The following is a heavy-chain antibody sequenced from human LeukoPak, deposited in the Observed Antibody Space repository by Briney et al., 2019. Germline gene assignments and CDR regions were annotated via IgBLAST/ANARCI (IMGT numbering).Heavy chain of an antibody. J-gene: IGHJ4*02. CDR2: INEDGSTT. D-gene: IGHD1-26*01. V-gene: IGHV3-74*01. CDR1: GFTFSSNW. CDR3: VRDLGGRSGH. Sequence: GGSLRLSCAASGFTFSSNWMHWVRQAPGKGLVWVSRINEDGSTTNYADSAKGRSTIFRDNAKNTLYLQMNSLRAEDTAVYYCVRDLGGRSGHWGQGTLVTVSS.